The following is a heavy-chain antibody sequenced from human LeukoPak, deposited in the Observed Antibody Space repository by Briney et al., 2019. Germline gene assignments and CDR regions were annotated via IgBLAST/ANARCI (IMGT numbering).Heavy chain of an antibody. CDR2: IYYSGST. V-gene: IGHV4-59*08. Sequence: SETLSLTCTVSGGSISSYYWSWIRQPPGKGLEWIGYIYYSGSTNYNPSLKSRVTISVDTSKNQFSLNLTSVTAADTAVYYCATTEGSSHYFDYWGQGTLVTVSS. CDR1: GGSISSYY. D-gene: IGHD1-26*01. J-gene: IGHJ4*02. CDR3: ATTEGSSHYFDY.